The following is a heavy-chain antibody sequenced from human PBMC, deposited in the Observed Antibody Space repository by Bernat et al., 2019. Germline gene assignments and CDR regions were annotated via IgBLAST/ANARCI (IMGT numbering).Heavy chain of an antibody. D-gene: IGHD3-16*01. CDR3: AGGAGGSDGMDV. Sequence: QVQLVESGGGVVQPGRSLRLSCAASGFTFSSYGMHWVRQAPGKGLEWVAVIWYDGSNKYYADSVKGRFTISRDNSKNTLYLQMNSLRAEDTAVYYCAGGAGGSDGMDVWAKGPRSPSP. CDR1: GFTFSSYG. CDR2: IWYDGSNK. V-gene: IGHV3-33*01. J-gene: IGHJ6*02.